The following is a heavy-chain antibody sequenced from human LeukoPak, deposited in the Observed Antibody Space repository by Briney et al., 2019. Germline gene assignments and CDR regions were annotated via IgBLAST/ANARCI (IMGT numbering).Heavy chain of an antibody. CDR2: IYTSGST. CDR3: ARGQSPFDAFDI. Sequence: SETLSLTCTVSGGSISSYYWSWIRQPAGKGLEWIGRIYTSGSTNYNPSLKSRVTMSVDTFKNQFSLKLSSVTAADTAVYYCARGQSPFDAFDIWGQGTMVTVSS. V-gene: IGHV4-4*07. CDR1: GGSISSYY. J-gene: IGHJ3*02.